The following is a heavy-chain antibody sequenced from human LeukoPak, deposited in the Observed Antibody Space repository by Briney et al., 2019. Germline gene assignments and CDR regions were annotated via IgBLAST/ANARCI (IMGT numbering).Heavy chain of an antibody. J-gene: IGHJ4*02. CDR2: VYYGGST. V-gene: IGHV4-59*01. Sequence: SETLSLTCAVSGASINDFYWTWIRQPPGKGLEWIGYVYYGGSTNYNPSLKSRVSMSVDTSKNQFSLTLTSVTVADTAFYYCARDIGYCSSTSCHLDYWGQGTLVTVSS. D-gene: IGHD2-2*01. CDR1: GASINDFY. CDR3: ARDIGYCSSTSCHLDY.